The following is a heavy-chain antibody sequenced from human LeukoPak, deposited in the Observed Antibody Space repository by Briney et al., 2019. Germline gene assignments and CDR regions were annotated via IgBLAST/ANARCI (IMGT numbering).Heavy chain of an antibody. D-gene: IGHD4-23*01. J-gene: IGHJ4*02. V-gene: IGHV4-30-4*01. CDR2: IYYSGST. CDR1: GGSISSGDYY. Sequence: PSQTLSLTCTVSGGSISSGDYYWSWIRQPPGKGLEWIGYIYYSGSTYYNPSLKSRVTISVDTSKNQFSLKLSSVTAADTAVYYCAREMSDYGGNYFDYWGRGTLVTVSS. CDR3: AREMSDYGGNYFDY.